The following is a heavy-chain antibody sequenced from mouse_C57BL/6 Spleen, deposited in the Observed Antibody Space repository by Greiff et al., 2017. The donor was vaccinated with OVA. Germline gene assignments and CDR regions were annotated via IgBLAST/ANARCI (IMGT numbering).Heavy chain of an antibody. Sequence: VQLQQSGTVLARPGASVKMSCKTSGYTFTSYWMPWVKQRPGQGLEWIGAIYPGNSDTSYNQKFKGKAKLTAVTSASTAYMELSSLTNEDSAVYYCTKGVLLAGYFDVWGTGTTVTVSS. D-gene: IGHD1-1*01. J-gene: IGHJ1*03. V-gene: IGHV1-5*01. CDR1: GYTFTSYW. CDR3: TKGVLLAGYFDV. CDR2: IYPGNSDT.